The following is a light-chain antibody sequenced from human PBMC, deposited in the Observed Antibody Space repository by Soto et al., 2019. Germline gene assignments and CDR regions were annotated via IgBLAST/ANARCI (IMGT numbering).Light chain of an antibody. J-gene: IGLJ3*02. CDR2: SNN. CDR3: AAWDDSLNVWV. Sequence: QSVLTQPPSASGTPGQRVTISCSGSSSNIGSNTVNWYQQLPGTAPKLLIYSNNQRPSRVPDRFSGSKSGTSASLAISGLQSEDEADYYCAAWDDSLNVWVFGGGTKLTVL. CDR1: SSNIGSNT. V-gene: IGLV1-44*01.